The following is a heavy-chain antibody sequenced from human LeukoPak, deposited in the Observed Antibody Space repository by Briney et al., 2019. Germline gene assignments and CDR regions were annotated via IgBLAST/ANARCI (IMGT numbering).Heavy chain of an antibody. J-gene: IGHJ4*02. CDR1: GFTSSSYA. D-gene: IGHD6-6*01. CDR2: ISYDGSNK. V-gene: IGHV3-30*18. Sequence: GGSLRLSCAASGFTSSSYAMRWVRQAPGKGLEWVAVISYDGSNKYYADSVKGRFTISRDNSKNTLYLQMNSLRAEDTAVYYCAKDLHSSSSSVFDYWGQGTLVTVSS. CDR3: AKDLHSSSSSVFDY.